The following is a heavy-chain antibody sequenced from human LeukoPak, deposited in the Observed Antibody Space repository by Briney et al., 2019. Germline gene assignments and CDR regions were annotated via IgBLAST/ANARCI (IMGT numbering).Heavy chain of an antibody. CDR3: ARDSSNWKGDDYFDY. J-gene: IGHJ4*02. D-gene: IGHD1-20*01. CDR1: GFTFSDYY. V-gene: IGHV3-11*04. CDR2: ISSSGSTI. Sequence: PGGSLRLSCAASGFTFSDYYMSWIRQAPGKGLEWVSYISSSGSTIYYADSVKGRFTISRDNAKNSLYLQMNSLRAEDTAVYYCARDSSNWKGDDYFDYWGQGTLVTVSS.